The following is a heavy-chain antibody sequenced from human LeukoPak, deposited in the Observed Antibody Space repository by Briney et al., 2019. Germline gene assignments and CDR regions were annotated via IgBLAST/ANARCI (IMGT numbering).Heavy chain of an antibody. V-gene: IGHV1-58*02. CDR1: GFTFTSSA. Sequence: SVKVSCKASGFTFTSSAMQWVRQASGQRLEWIGWIVVGSGNTNYAQKFQERVTITRDMSTSTAYMELSSLRSEDTAVYYCAAEGYYDSSGYFPLGFDPWGQGTLVTVSS. D-gene: IGHD3-22*01. J-gene: IGHJ5*02. CDR3: AAEGYYDSSGYFPLGFDP. CDR2: IVVGSGNT.